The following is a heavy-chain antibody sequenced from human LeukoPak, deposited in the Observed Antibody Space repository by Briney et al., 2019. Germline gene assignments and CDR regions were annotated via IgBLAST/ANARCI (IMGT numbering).Heavy chain of an antibody. CDR3: ARPATPGVFYYYMDV. Sequence: PSETLSLTCTVSGGSISSSSYYWGWIRQPPGKGLEWIGSIYYSGSTYYNPPLKSRVTISVDTPKNQFSLKLSSVTAADTAVYYCARPATPGVFYYYMDVWGKGTTVTVSS. CDR2: IYYSGST. V-gene: IGHV4-39*01. CDR1: GGSISSSSYY. D-gene: IGHD3-10*01. J-gene: IGHJ6*03.